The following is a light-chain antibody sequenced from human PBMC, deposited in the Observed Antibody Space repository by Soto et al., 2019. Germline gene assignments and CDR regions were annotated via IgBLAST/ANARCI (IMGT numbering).Light chain of an antibody. Sequence: EIVLTQSPGTLSLSPGERATLSCRASQSVSSSFLAWYQQKPGQAPRLLIYGASSRATGIPDRFSGSGSVTAFTLTISRLEPEDVEVYYCQQYGSSPLTFGGGTKVEIK. CDR3: QQYGSSPLT. CDR1: QSVSSSF. V-gene: IGKV3-20*01. J-gene: IGKJ4*01. CDR2: GAS.